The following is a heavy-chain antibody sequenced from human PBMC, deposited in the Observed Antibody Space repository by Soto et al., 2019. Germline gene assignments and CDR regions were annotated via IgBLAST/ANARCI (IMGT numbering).Heavy chain of an antibody. V-gene: IGHV3-30-3*01. CDR3: ASLEASIVVVPAAPSGIY. CDR2: ISYDGSNK. D-gene: IGHD2-2*01. J-gene: IGHJ4*02. Sequence: GGSLRLSCAASGFTFSSYAMHWVRQAPGKGLEWVAVISYDGSNKYYADSVKGRFTISRDNSKNTLYLQMNSLRAEDTAVYYCASLEASIVVVPAAPSGIYWGQGTLVTVSS. CDR1: GFTFSSYA.